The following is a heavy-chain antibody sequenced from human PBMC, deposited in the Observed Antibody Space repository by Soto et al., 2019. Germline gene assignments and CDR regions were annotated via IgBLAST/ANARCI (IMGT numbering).Heavy chain of an antibody. D-gene: IGHD6-13*01. CDR2: IWCDGGST. Sequence: GGSLRLSCTASGFIFRTYAMRWVRQAPGKGLEWVAVIWCDGGSTYYADSVKGRFTISRDNSKKTLYLQMNSLRAEDTAVYYCERESSSNFGWLDPWGQGTLVTVSS. V-gene: IGHV3-33*01. CDR3: ERESSSNFGWLDP. J-gene: IGHJ5*02. CDR1: GFIFRTYA.